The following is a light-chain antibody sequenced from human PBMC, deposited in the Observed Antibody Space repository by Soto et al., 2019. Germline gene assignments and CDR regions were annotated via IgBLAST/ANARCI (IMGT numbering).Light chain of an antibody. J-gene: IGKJ4*01. CDR3: QQYGSSPLT. Sequence: EIVLTQSPGTLSWSPGERATLSCRASQSVSSSYLAWYQQKPGQAPRLLIHGASSRATGIPDRFSGSGSGTDFTLNISRLEPEDFAVYYCQQYGSSPLTFGGGTKVEIK. CDR1: QSVSSSY. V-gene: IGKV3-20*01. CDR2: GAS.